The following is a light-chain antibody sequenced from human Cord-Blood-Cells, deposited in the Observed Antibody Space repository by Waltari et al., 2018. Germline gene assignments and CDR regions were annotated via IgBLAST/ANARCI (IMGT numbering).Light chain of an antibody. CDR3: CSYAGSSTYVV. CDR1: SSDVGSDNL. J-gene: IGLJ2*01. Sequence: QSALTQPASVSGSPVKWITISCTGTSSDVGSDNLVSWYQQHPGKAPKLMIYERSKRPSGVSNRFSGSKSCNTASLTISGLQAEDEADYYCCSYAGSSTYVVFGGGTKLTVL. V-gene: IGLV2-23*01. CDR2: ERS.